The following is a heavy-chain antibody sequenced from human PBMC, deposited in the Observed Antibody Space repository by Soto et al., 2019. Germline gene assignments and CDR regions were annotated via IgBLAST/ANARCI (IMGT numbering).Heavy chain of an antibody. Sequence: QVQLVESGGGVVQPGRSLRLSCPASGFTFSSYAMHWVRQAPGKGLEWVAVISYDGSNKYYADPVKGRFTISRDNSKNTLYLQMNSLRAEDTAVYYCARDIVATIFLFYFDYWGQGTLVTVSS. CDR2: ISYDGSNK. CDR3: ARDIVATIFLFYFDY. V-gene: IGHV3-30-3*01. J-gene: IGHJ4*02. CDR1: GFTFSSYA. D-gene: IGHD5-12*01.